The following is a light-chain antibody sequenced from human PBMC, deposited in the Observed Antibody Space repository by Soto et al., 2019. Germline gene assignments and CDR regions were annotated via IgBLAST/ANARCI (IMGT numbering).Light chain of an antibody. CDR3: LQYGTSPGT. V-gene: IGKV3-20*01. CDR1: QSVSANY. CDR2: GAS. Sequence: EIVLTQSPGTLSLSPGERATLSCRASQSVSANYLAWYQQKPGQAPRLLIYGASSRATGIPDRFSGSGSGTDFTLTISRLEPEDFAVYYCLQYGTSPGTFGQGTKVEI. J-gene: IGKJ1*01.